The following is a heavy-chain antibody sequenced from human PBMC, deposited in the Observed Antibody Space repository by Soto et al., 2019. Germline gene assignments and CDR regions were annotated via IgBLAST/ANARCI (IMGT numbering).Heavy chain of an antibody. D-gene: IGHD3-9*01. CDR3: AKDRGYYDILTGLDAFDI. J-gene: IGHJ3*02. CDR2: ISGSGGST. Sequence: GGSLRLSCAASGFTFSIYAMSWVRQVPGKGLEWVSAISGSGGSTYYADSVKGRFTISRDNSKNTLYLQMNSLRAEDTAVYYCAKDRGYYDILTGLDAFDIWGQGTMVTVSS. CDR1: GFTFSIYA. V-gene: IGHV3-23*01.